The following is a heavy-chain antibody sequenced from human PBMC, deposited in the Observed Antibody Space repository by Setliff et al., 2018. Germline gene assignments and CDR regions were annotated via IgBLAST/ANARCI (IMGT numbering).Heavy chain of an antibody. D-gene: IGHD5-18*01. CDR3: ARGGRDSYGRGHAFDM. CDR1: GVSLGGHY. Sequence: SETLSLTCNVSGVSLGGHYWTWIRQPPGKGLEWVGYISHRGSTNYSPSLKSRATLSVDTSKNQFSLKLTSVTAADTAVYFCARGGRDSYGRGHAFDMWGQGTTVTVSS. V-gene: IGHV4-59*11. J-gene: IGHJ3*02. CDR2: ISHRGST.